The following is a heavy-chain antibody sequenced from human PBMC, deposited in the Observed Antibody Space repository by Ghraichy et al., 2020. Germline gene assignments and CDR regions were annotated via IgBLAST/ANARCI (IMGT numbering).Heavy chain of an antibody. CDR3: TTGGVWYYGSGSYQYFDY. D-gene: IGHD3-10*01. V-gene: IGHV3-15*01. Sequence: GSLRLSCAASGFTFSNAWMSWVRQAPGKGLEWVGRIKSKTDGGTTDYAAPVKGRFTISRDDSKNTLYLQMNSLKTEDTAVYYCTTGGVWYYGSGSYQYFDYWGQGTLVTVSS. J-gene: IGHJ4*02. CDR1: GFTFSNAW. CDR2: IKSKTDGGTT.